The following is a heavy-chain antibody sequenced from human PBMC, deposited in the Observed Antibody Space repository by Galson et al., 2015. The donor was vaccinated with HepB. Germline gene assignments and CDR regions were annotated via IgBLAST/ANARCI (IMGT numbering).Heavy chain of an antibody. CDR2: IDPGDSYT. D-gene: IGHD6-19*01. CDR3: ARRTAGWYWGAFDI. CDR1: GYSFYTYW. Sequence: QSGAEVTKPGESLRISCRGSGYSFYTYWNAWVRQMPGKGLEWMGRIDPGDSYTNYSPTFQGHVTISVDKSISTAYLQWSSLKASDTAIYYCARRTAGWYWGAFDIWGQGTMVTVSS. J-gene: IGHJ3*02. V-gene: IGHV5-10-1*01.